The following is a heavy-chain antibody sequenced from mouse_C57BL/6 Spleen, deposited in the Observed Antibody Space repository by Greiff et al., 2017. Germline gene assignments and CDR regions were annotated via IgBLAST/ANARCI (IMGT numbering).Heavy chain of an antibody. CDR3: ARDYGSSLLDY. D-gene: IGHD1-1*01. V-gene: IGHV1-81*01. J-gene: IGHJ2*01. Sequence: QVQLQPSGAALARPGASVKLSYKLYAYHSESSGISWVKQKIGQGLGWIGEIYPRSGNTYSNEKFKGKATLTAAKSSSTAYMELRSLTSEDSAVYFCARDYGSSLLDYWGQGTTLTVSS. CDR1: AYHSESSG. CDR2: IYPRSGNT.